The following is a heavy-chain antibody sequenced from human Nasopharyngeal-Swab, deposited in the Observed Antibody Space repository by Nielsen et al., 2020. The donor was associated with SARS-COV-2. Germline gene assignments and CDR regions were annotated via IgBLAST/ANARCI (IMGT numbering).Heavy chain of an antibody. CDR3: ARGAVAGPNSFDI. Sequence: GESLKISCAASGFTFSSFGMHWVRQAPGKGLEWVAFISYDGSIQYYADSVKDRFTISRDNSKNTLYLQMNSLRPEDTAVYYCARGAVAGPNSFDIWGQETMVIVSS. CDR1: GFTFSSFG. D-gene: IGHD6-19*01. CDR2: ISYDGSIQ. V-gene: IGHV3-30*03. J-gene: IGHJ3*02.